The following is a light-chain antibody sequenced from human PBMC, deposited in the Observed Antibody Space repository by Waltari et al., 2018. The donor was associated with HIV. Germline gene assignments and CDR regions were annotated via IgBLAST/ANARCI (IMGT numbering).Light chain of an antibody. CDR3: GSYTATNSMM. CDR1: TSDADSFDY. V-gene: IGLV2-14*01. J-gene: IGLJ3*02. CDR2: EVS. Sequence: QSALTQPAYVSGSPGQSLTISCTGPTSDADSFDYVSWYQQHPGKVPTLIIYEVSFRASGVSNRFSASKSGNTTSLTISGLQAEDEAVYYCGSYTATNSMMFGGGTKLTVL.